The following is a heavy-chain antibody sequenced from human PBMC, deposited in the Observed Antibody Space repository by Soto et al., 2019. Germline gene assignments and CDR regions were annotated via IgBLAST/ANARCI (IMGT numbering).Heavy chain of an antibody. CDR2: IYYSGST. D-gene: IGHD6-13*01. J-gene: IGHJ3*02. CDR1: GGSISSSSYY. CDR3: ASRYSSSWYGPDAFDI. V-gene: IGHV4-39*01. Sequence: QLQLQESGPGLVKPSETLSLTCTVSGGSISSSSYYWGWIRQPPGKGLEWIGSIYYSGSTYYNPSLTARSPISXXPXTXXFSLSLRSVTDADTAVYYCASRYSSSWYGPDAFDIWGQGTMVTVSS.